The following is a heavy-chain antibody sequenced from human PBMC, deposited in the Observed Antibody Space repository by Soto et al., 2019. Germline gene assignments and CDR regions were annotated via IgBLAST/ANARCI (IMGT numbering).Heavy chain of an antibody. CDR2: IFYSGNS. J-gene: IGHJ4*02. Sequence: QVHLQESGPGLVKPSATLSLTCSVSGGSLSFNYWSWIRQVPGKGLEWLGYIFYSGNSNYNPSLKXPXTXXIDTSKNQFSLNLSSLTAADTAVYYCARGRGNFDFWGQGTLVTVSS. CDR1: GGSLSFNY. D-gene: IGHD3-10*01. CDR3: ARGRGNFDF. V-gene: IGHV4-59*01.